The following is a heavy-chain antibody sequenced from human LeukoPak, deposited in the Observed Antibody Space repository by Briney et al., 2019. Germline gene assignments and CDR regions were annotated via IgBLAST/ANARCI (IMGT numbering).Heavy chain of an antibody. CDR2: INPNSGGT. D-gene: IGHD6-19*01. V-gene: IGHV1-2*02. CDR1: GYTFTGYY. CDR3: ARVQGSGWYPFDY. J-gene: IGHJ4*02. Sequence: ASVKVSCKASGYTFTGYYMHWVRQAPGQGLEWMGWINPNSGGTNYAQKFQGRVTMTRDTSITTAYMELSRLRSDDTAVYYCARVQGSGWYPFDYWGQGTLATVSS.